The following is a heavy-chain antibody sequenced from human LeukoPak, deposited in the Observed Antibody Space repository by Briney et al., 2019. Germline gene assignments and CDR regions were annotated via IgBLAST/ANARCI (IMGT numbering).Heavy chain of an antibody. CDR1: GYTFTSHA. Sequence: ASVKVSCKASGYTFTSHAINWVRQAPGQGLEWMGWINPNSGGTNFAQKFQGRVTVTRDTSISTAYMELSRLRSGDTAVYYCARAGDTMVRGVIYFDPWGQGTLVTVSS. CDR3: ARAGDTMVRGVIYFDP. J-gene: IGHJ5*02. CDR2: INPNSGGT. V-gene: IGHV1-2*02. D-gene: IGHD3-10*01.